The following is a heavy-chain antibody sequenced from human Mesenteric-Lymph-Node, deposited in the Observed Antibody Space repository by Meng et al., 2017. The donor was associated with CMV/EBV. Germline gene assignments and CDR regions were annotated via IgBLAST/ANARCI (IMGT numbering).Heavy chain of an antibody. D-gene: IGHD2-2*01. CDR3: ARLAGIHCATTSCYEKDPRGGWFDP. Sequence: WIRQPPGKGLEWIGSIYYGGTGSTSYNPSLQSRVTMSVDRSKNHFSLEVNSVTAADTAVYYCARLAGIHCATTSCYEKDPRGGWFDPWGQGTLVTVSS. CDR2: IYYGGTGST. J-gene: IGHJ5*02. V-gene: IGHV4-39*02.